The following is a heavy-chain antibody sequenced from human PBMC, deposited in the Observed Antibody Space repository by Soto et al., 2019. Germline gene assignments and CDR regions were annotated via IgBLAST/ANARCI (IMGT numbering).Heavy chain of an antibody. CDR1: GDTFNKFG. V-gene: IGHV1-69*13. Sequence: GASVKVSCKASGDTFNKFGISWVRQAPGQGLEWMGGIIPMYGAANSAQKFRDRVSITADESTNTAYMELSSLRSEDTAIYFCARCMRALRTDDVFGIWGNGTVVTVSS. J-gene: IGHJ3*02. CDR3: ARCMRALRTDDVFGI. CDR2: IIPMYGAA.